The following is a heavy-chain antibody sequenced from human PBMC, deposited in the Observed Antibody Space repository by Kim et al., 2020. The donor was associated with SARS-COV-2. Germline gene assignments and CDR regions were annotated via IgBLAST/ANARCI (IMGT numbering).Heavy chain of an antibody. Sequence: SETLSLTCTVSGGSISSYYWSWIRQPPGKGLEWIGFIYYSGSTNYNPSLKSRVTISVDTSKNQFSLKLSSLTAADTAVYYCARSSSSSVCYFDLWGRGTLGKVSS. CDR3: ARSSSSSVCYFDL. CDR2: IYYSGST. CDR1: GGSISSYY. J-gene: IGHJ2*01. D-gene: IGHD6-6*01. V-gene: IGHV4-59*08.